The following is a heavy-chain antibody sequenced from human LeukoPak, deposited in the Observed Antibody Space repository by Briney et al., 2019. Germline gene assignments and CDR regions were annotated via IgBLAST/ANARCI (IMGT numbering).Heavy chain of an antibody. D-gene: IGHD1-26*01. CDR2: INAGNGNT. CDR3: AREGGGILSGSYKGDFDY. J-gene: IGHJ4*02. CDR1: GYTFTSYA. V-gene: IGHV1-3*01. Sequence: ASVKVSCKASGYTFTSYAMHWVRQAPGQRLEWMGWINAGNGNTKYSQKFQGRATITRDTSASTAYMELSSLRSEDTAVYYCAREGGGILSGSYKGDFDYWGQGTLVIVSS.